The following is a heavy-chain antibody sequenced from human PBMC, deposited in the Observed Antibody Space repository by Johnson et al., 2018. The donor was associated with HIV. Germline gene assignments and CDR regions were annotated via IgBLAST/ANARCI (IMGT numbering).Heavy chain of an antibody. J-gene: IGHJ3*02. CDR3: AKDFLHGQYTGIFDT. V-gene: IGHV3-11*04. CDR1: GFTVSSNY. CDR2: ISGSGGAV. D-gene: IGHD7-27*01. Sequence: QVLLVESGGGLVQPGGSLRLSCAASGFTVSSNYMSWVRQAPGKGLEWVSSISGSGGAVYFADSVKGRFTISRDNAKNSLYLQMNSLRAEDTAVFYCAKDFLHGQYTGIFDTWGQGTVVTVSS.